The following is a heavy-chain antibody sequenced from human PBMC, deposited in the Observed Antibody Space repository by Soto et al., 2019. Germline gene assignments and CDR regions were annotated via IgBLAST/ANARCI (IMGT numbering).Heavy chain of an antibody. CDR2: IKSKTDGGTT. CDR3: TTAVVAAAGTIYYYYYGMDV. D-gene: IGHD6-13*01. V-gene: IGHV3-15*07. CDR1: GFTFSNAW. Sequence: GGSLRLSCAASGFTFSNAWMNWVRQAPGKGLEWVGRIKSKTDGGTTDYAAPVKGRFTISRENSKNTLYLQMNSLKTEGTAVYYCTTAVVAAAGTIYYYYYGMDVWGQGTTVTVSS. J-gene: IGHJ6*02.